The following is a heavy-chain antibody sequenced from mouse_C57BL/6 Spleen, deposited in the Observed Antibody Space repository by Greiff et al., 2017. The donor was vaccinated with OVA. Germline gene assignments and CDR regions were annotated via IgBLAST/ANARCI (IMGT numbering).Heavy chain of an antibody. CDR1: GFTFSDYG. Sequence: EVKLVESGGGLVKPGGSLKLSCAASGFTFSDYGMHWVRQAPEKGLEWVAYISSGSSTIYYADTVKGRFTISRDNAKNTLFLQMTSLRSEDTAMYYCARDRYDGFDYWGQGTTLTVSS. CDR2: ISSGSSTI. V-gene: IGHV5-17*01. J-gene: IGHJ2*01. CDR3: ARDRYDGFDY. D-gene: IGHD2-14*01.